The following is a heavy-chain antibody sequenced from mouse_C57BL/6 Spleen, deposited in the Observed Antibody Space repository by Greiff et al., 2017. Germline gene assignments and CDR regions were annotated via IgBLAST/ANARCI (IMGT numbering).Heavy chain of an antibody. D-gene: IGHD1-1*01. Sequence: QVQLQQSGAELVKPGASVKMSCKASGYTFTSYGITWVKQRPVQGLEWIGDIYPGSGSTDYNEKFKSKATLTVDTSSSTAYMQLRSLTSEDYAIYYCAREGYGSSFDYWGPGTTLTVYS. CDR2: IYPGSGST. J-gene: IGHJ2*01. V-gene: IGHV1-55*01. CDR3: AREGYGSSFDY. CDR1: GYTFTSYG.